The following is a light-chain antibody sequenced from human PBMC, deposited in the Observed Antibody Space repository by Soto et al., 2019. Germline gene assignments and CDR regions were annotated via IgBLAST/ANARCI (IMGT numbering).Light chain of an antibody. V-gene: IGLV2-18*02. CDR3: NSYTGSSTYV. J-gene: IGLJ1*01. CDR2: EVS. CDR1: SSEVGSYNR. Sequence: QSALTQPPSVSGSPGQSVAISCTGTSSEVGSYNRVSWYQQPPGAAPKLMIYEVSNRPSGVPDRFSGSKSGNTASLTISGLQAEDEADYYCNSYTGSSTYVFGIGTKLTVL.